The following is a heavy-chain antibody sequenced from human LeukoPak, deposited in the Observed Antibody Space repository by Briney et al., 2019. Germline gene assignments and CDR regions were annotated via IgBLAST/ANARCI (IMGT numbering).Heavy chain of an antibody. CDR2: IKQDGSEK. CDR3: ARVPGAYLSSAFDI. J-gene: IGHJ3*02. CDR1: GFTFSSYW. V-gene: IGHV3-7*03. D-gene: IGHD2/OR15-2a*01. Sequence: GGSLRLSCAASGFTFSSYWMSWVRQAPGKGLEWVANIKQDGSEKYYVDSVEGRFTISRDNAKNSLYLQMNSLRAEDTAVYYCARVPGAYLSSAFDIWGQGTMVTVSS.